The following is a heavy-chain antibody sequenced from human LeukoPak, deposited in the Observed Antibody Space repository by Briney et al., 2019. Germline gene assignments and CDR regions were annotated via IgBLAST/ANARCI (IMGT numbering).Heavy chain of an antibody. J-gene: IGHJ4*02. CDR3: ARGVITVAGNFDS. V-gene: IGHV4-59*01. D-gene: IGHD6-19*01. CDR1: GGSISGYY. Sequence: PSETLSLTCTVSGGSISGYYWSWIRQPPGKGLEWIGYIYYSGTTNYNPSLKSRLTISVDTSKNQFSLRLNSVTAADTAVYFCARGVITVAGNFDSWGQGTLVTVSS. CDR2: IYYSGTT.